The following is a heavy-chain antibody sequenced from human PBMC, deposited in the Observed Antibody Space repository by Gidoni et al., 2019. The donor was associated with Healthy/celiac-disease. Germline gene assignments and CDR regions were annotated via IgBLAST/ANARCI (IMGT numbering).Heavy chain of an antibody. V-gene: IGHV4-39*01. J-gene: IGHJ6*02. CDR1: GGSISSSSYY. D-gene: IGHD2-2*02. Sequence: QLQLQESGPGLVKPSETLSLTCTVSGGSISSSSYYWGWIRQPPGKGLEWIGSIYYSGSTYYNPSLKSRVTISVDTSKNQFFLKLSSVTAADTAVYYCATLLYCSSTSCYTHDYYYYGMDVWGQGTTVTVSS. CDR2: IYYSGST. CDR3: ATLLYCSSTSCYTHDYYYYGMDV.